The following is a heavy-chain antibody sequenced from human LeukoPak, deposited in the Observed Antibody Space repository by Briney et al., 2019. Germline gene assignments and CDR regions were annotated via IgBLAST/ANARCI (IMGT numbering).Heavy chain of an antibody. CDR3: ARYYYDSSGSRYYYYYMDV. D-gene: IGHD3-22*01. V-gene: IGHV3-30*02. CDR2: IRYDGSNK. Sequence: GGSLRLSCAASGFTFSSYGMHWVRQPPGKGLEWVAFIRYDGSNKYYADSVKGRFTISRDNSKNTLYLQMNSLRAEDTAVYYCARYYYDSSGSRYYYYYMDVWGKGTTVTISS. J-gene: IGHJ6*03. CDR1: GFTFSSYG.